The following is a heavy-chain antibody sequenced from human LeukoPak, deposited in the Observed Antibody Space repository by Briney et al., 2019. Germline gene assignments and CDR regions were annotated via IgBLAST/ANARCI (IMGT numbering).Heavy chain of an antibody. CDR2: ISSSSSYI. D-gene: IGHD2-15*01. CDR3: ARDSGLVARYYYYYMDV. V-gene: IGHV3-21*01. Sequence: PGGSLRLSCAASGFTFSSYSMNWVRQAPGKGLEWVSSISSSSSYIYYADSAKGRFTISRDNAKNSLYLQMNSLRAEDTAVYYCARDSGLVARYYYYYMDVWGKGTTVTVSS. J-gene: IGHJ6*03. CDR1: GFTFSSYS.